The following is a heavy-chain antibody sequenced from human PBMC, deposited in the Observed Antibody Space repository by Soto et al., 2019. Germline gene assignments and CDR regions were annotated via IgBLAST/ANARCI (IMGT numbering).Heavy chain of an antibody. CDR3: ARLMGVVTVDY. J-gene: IGHJ4*02. CDR1: GGSISSTGHY. D-gene: IGHD3-22*01. V-gene: IGHV4-39*02. Sequence: QLQLQESGPGLVKPSETLSLTCTVSGGSISSTGHYWGWIRQPPGKGLEWIGNIYYAGSPYYNPSLKVRVTSSVDTSKNDFSLTLTSVTAADTAVYYCARLMGVVTVDYWGQGALVTVSS. CDR2: IYYAGSP.